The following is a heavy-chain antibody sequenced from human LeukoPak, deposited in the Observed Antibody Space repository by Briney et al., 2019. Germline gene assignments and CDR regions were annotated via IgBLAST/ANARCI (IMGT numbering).Heavy chain of an antibody. Sequence: SETLSLTCTVSGGSISSYYWSWIRQPPGKGLEWIGYIYYSGNTNYNPSLKSRVTISVDTSQNQFSLKVSSVTAADTAVYYCASNYYGSGSLDYWGQGNLVTVSS. J-gene: IGHJ4*02. CDR3: ASNYYGSGSLDY. CDR2: IYYSGNT. V-gene: IGHV4-59*08. CDR1: GGSISSYY. D-gene: IGHD3-10*01.